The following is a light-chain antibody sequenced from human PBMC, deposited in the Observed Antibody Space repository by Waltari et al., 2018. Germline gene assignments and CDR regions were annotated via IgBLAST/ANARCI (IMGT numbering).Light chain of an antibody. CDR3: QSADTSGSWV. CDR1: ALPKDD. Sequence: SYELTQPPSVSVSPGQTARTTCSGAALPKDDAQWYQHKTGTAPVLVLYKDTKRASGIPERFSSSTSGTTVTLTIGGVQAEDEADYYCQSADTSGSWVFGGGTKLTVL. CDR2: KDT. V-gene: IGLV3-25*03. J-gene: IGLJ3*02.